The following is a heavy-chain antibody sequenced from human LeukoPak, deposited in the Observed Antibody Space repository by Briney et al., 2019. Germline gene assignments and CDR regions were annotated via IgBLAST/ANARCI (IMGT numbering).Heavy chain of an antibody. D-gene: IGHD2-15*01. CDR2: ISGSGGST. CDR1: GFTFSSYG. CDR3: TRYAQTRDNDYGGY. Sequence: GGSLRLSCAASGFTFSSYGMSWVRQAPGKGLEWVSAISGSGGSTYYADSVKGRFTISRDNAKNSLYLQMNSLKTEDTAVYYCTRYAQTRDNDYGGYWGQGTLVTVSS. V-gene: IGHV3-23*01. J-gene: IGHJ4*02.